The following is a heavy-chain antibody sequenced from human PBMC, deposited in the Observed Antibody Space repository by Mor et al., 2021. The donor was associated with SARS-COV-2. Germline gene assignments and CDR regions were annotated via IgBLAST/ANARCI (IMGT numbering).Heavy chain of an antibody. J-gene: IGHJ4*02. CDR2: ISWNSGSI. Sequence: GISWNSGSIGYADSVKGRFTISRDNAKNSLYLQMNSLRAEDMALYYCAKDIISGEPNPVIRDSSGWYRWGQGTLVTVSS. CDR3: AKDIISGEPNPVIRDSSGWYR. D-gene: IGHD6-19*01. V-gene: IGHV3-9*03.